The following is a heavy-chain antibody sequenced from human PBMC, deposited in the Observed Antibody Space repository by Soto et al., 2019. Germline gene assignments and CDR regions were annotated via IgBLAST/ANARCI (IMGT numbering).Heavy chain of an antibody. CDR1: GFSFGSYS. D-gene: IGHD3-16*01. CDR2: VSTGATYL. CDR3: VRGGEDITSPYGMDV. V-gene: IGHV3-21*01. Sequence: LRLSCTASGFSFGSYSMIWVRQAPGRGLQWVSSVSTGATYLEYAGSVKGRFTISRDDANHLVFLQMKSLGPEDTAVYYCVRGGEDITSPYGMDVRGQGTTVTVSS. J-gene: IGHJ6*02.